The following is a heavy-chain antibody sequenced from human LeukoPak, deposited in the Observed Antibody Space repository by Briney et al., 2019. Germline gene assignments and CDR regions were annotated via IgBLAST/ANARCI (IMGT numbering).Heavy chain of an antibody. J-gene: IGHJ4*02. D-gene: IGHD2-8*02. V-gene: IGHV3-7*01. Sequence: GGSLRLSCAASGFTFSTYWMSWVRQAPGKGLEWVANIKQDGSEKYYVDSVKGRFTISRDNAKSSLFLQMGSLRTEDTAVYYCVKDHYWAFDSWGQGTLVTVSS. CDR1: GFTFSTYW. CDR2: IKQDGSEK. CDR3: VKDHYWAFDS.